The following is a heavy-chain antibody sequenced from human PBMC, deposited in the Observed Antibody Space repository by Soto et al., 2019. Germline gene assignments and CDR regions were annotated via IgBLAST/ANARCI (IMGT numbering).Heavy chain of an antibody. CDR3: ARGILRVTLSSALVF. D-gene: IGHD6-6*01. CDR1: GFTFRTYA. V-gene: IGHV3-30*14. CDR2: ISDDGTNK. J-gene: IGHJ2*01. Sequence: QVQLVESGGGVVQPGKSLRLSCAASGFTFRTYAIHWVRQAPGKGLEWVAVISDDGTNKYYADSVRGRVTISRDNSKDMLGLEMASLSPDDTAVYYCARGILRVTLSSALVFWGRGTLVTVSS.